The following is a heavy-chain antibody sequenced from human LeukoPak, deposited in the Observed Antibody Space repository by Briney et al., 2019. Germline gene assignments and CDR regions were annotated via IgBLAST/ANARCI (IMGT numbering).Heavy chain of an antibody. Sequence: GGSLRLSCAASGFTFSSYDMHWVRQATGKGLEWVSAIGTAGDTYYPGSVKGRFTISRENAKNSLYLQMNSLRAGDTAVYYCARDTGYYDSSGYYSLAAFDIWGQGTMVTVSS. V-gene: IGHV3-13*04. CDR3: ARDTGYYDSSGYYSLAAFDI. CDR2: IGTAGDT. J-gene: IGHJ3*02. D-gene: IGHD3-22*01. CDR1: GFTFSSYD.